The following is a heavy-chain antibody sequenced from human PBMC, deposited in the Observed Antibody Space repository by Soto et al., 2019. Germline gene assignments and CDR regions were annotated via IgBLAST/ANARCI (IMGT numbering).Heavy chain of an antibody. CDR2: SYSSGNT. Sequence: PSETMSVTCTVAGGSISNYDWGWFRETPDKGLESIGYSYSSGNTNYNPSLKSRVTISVDTSKNQFSLKLSSLTAADTAGYYCARGSIAAAGTNWFDPWGQGTLVTVSS. CDR3: ARGSIAAAGTNWFDP. D-gene: IGHD6-13*01. J-gene: IGHJ5*02. CDR1: GGSISNYD. V-gene: IGHV4-59*01.